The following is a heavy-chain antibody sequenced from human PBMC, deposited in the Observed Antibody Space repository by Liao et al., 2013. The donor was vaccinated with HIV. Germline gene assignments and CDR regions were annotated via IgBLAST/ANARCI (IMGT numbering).Heavy chain of an antibody. J-gene: IGHJ6*03. CDR2: IYTQWEH. D-gene: IGHD3-22*01. V-gene: IGHV4-61*02. Sequence: QVQLQQSGPGLVKPSQTLSLTCTVSGGSISSGSYYWSWIRQPAGKGLEWIGRIYTQWEHQLQPLLKSRVTISVDTSKNQFSLKLSSVTAADTAVYYCARPHRDYDSSGYYVHYYYYMDVWGKGTTVTVSS. CDR1: GGSISSGSYY. CDR3: ARPHRDYDSSGYYVHYYYYMDV.